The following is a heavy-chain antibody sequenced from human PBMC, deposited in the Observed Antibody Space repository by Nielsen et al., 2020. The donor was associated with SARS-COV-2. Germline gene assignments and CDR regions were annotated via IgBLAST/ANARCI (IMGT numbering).Heavy chain of an antibody. CDR2: ISSSSSYT. CDR3: ARDLGPWYFDL. V-gene: IGHV3-11*06. CDR1: GFTFSDYY. J-gene: IGHJ2*01. Sequence: GESLKISCAASGFTFSDYYMSWIRQAPGKGLEWVSYISSSSSYTNYADSVKGRFTISRDNAKNSLYLQMNSLRAEDTAVYYCARDLGPWYFDLWGRGTLVTVSS. D-gene: IGHD3-16*01.